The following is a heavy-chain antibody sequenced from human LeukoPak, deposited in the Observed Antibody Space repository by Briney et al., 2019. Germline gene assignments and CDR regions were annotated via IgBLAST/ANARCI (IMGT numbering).Heavy chain of an antibody. D-gene: IGHD3-10*01. CDR3: ARAGGYYGSGSFLDY. V-gene: IGHV4-38-2*02. Sequence: PSENLSLTCTVSRYDINSVYYWGWIRQPPGKGLGWIGSIYHSGSTYYNASLKSRVTISMDTSRNKFSLNLNSVTAADTAVYYCARAGGYYGSGSFLDYWGQGLLVTVSS. CDR1: RYDINSVYY. CDR2: IYHSGST. J-gene: IGHJ4*02.